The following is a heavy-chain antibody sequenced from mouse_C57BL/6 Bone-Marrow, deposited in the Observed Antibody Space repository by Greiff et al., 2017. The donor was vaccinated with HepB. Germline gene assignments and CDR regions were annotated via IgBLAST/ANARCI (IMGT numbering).Heavy chain of an antibody. CDR3: ARGGYGNDVGFAY. V-gene: IGHV1-9*01. Sequence: QVQLQQSGAELMKPGASVKLSCKATGYTFTGYWIEWVKQRPGHGLEWIGEILPGSGSTNYNDKFKGKATFTADTSSNTAYMQLSSLTTEDSASYYCARGGYGNDVGFAYWGQGTLVTVSA. D-gene: IGHD2-10*02. CDR1: GYTFTGYW. J-gene: IGHJ3*01. CDR2: ILPGSGST.